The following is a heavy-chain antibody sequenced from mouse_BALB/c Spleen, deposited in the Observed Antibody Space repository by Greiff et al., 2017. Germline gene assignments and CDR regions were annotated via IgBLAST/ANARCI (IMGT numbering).Heavy chain of an antibody. V-gene: IGHV1-69*01. D-gene: IGHD4-1*01. Sequence: QVQLQQPGAELVMPGASVKMSCKASGYTFTDYWMHWVKQRPGQGLELIGAIDTSDSYTSYNQKFKGKATLTVDESSSTAYMQLSSLTSEDSAVYYGARMETGTEWGEGTTRTVSS. CDR1: GYTFTDYW. CDR2: IDTSDSYT. J-gene: IGHJ2*01. CDR3: ARMETGTE.